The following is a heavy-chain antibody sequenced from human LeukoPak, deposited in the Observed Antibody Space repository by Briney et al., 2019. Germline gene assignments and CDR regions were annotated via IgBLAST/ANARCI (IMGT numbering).Heavy chain of an antibody. CDR1: GFTLSDYY. V-gene: IGHV3-11*01. CDR2: SRSSGSTI. J-gene: IGHJ4*02. Sequence: GGSLRLSCAASGFTLSDYYMSWIRQAPGKGLEWVSYSRSSGSTIYYADSVKGRFAISRDNAKNSLYLQMNSLRAEDTAVYYCARRRDFIDYWGQGTLVTVSS. CDR3: ARRRDFIDY. D-gene: IGHD3/OR15-3a*01.